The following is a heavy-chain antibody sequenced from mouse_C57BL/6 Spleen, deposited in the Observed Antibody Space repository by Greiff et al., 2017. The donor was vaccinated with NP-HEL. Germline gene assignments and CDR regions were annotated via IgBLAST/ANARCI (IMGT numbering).Heavy chain of an antibody. Sequence: EVHLVESEGGLVQPGSSMKLSCTASGFTFSDYYMAWVRQVPEKGLEWVANINYDGSSTYYLDSLKSRFIISRDNAKNILYLQMSSLKSEDTATYYCARCDGYYSYFDYWGQGTTLTVSS. V-gene: IGHV5-16*01. CDR3: ARCDGYYSYFDY. D-gene: IGHD2-3*01. J-gene: IGHJ2*01. CDR1: GFTFSDYY. CDR2: INYDGSST.